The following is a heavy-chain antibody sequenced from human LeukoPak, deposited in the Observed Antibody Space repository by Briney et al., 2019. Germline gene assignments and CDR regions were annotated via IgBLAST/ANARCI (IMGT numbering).Heavy chain of an antibody. V-gene: IGHV1-69*04. Sequence: GSSVKVSCKASGGTFSSYAISWVRQAPGQGLEWMGRIIPILGIANYAQKFQGRVTITADKSTSTAYMELSSLRSEDTAVYYCARVQRDGYNWLWIDYWGQGTLVTVSS. D-gene: IGHD5-24*01. CDR2: IIPILGIA. J-gene: IGHJ4*02. CDR3: ARVQRDGYNWLWIDY. CDR1: GGTFSSYA.